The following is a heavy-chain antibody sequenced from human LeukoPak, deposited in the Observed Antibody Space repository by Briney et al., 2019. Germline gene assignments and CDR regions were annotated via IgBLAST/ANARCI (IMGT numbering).Heavy chain of an antibody. Sequence: SETLSLTCTVSGGSISGSTYYWGWARQPPGKGLEWIGSTYYSESTYYNPPLKGRVTISADTSKTQFSLKLNSVTAADTAVYYWARHDDGSFSSSDYWGQGTLVTVSS. CDR2: TYYSEST. CDR3: ARHDDGSFSSSDY. V-gene: IGHV4-39*01. CDR1: GGSISGSTYY. J-gene: IGHJ4*02. D-gene: IGHD1-26*01.